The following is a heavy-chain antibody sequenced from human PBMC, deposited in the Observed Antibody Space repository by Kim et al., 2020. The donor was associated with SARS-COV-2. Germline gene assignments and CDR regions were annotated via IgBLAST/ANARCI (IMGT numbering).Heavy chain of an antibody. V-gene: IGHV3-66*01. CDR3: ARINAFDI. CDR1: GFTVSSNY. CDR2: IYSGGST. J-gene: IGHJ3*02. Sequence: GGSLRLSCAASGFTVSSNYMSWVRQAPGKGLEWVSVIYSGGSTYYSDYVMGRFTISRDNSKNTLYLQMNSLRAEDTAVDYCARINAFDIWGQGTMVNVSS.